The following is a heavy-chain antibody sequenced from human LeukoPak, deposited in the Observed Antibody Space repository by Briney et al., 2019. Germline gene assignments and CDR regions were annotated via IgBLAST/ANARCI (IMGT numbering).Heavy chain of an antibody. CDR2: VSGSGGST. J-gene: IGHJ4*02. D-gene: IGHD5-24*01. V-gene: IGHV3-23*01. CDR3: VRGDEHGYNSLDY. Sequence: GGSLRLSCAASGFTFSSYAMSWVRQAPGKGLEWVSAVSGSGGSTYYADSVKGRFTISRDNSKNTLYLQMNSLRADDTAVFYCVRGDEHGYNSLDYWGRGTLVTVSS. CDR1: GFTFSSYA.